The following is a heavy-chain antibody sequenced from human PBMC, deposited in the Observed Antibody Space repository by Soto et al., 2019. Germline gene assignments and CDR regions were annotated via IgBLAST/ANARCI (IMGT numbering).Heavy chain of an antibody. Sequence: GGSLRLSCAASGFTFSSYEMNWVRQAPGKGLEWVSYISSSGSTIYYADSVKGRFTISRDNAKNSLYLQMNSLRAEATAVYYCARDGGMATTTPYGMDVWGQGTTVTVSS. D-gene: IGHD5-12*01. CDR3: ARDGGMATTTPYGMDV. J-gene: IGHJ6*02. V-gene: IGHV3-48*03. CDR2: ISSSGSTI. CDR1: GFTFSSYE.